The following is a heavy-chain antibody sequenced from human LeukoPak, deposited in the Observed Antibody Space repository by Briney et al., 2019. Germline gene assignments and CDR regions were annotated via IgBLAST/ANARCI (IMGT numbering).Heavy chain of an antibody. CDR3: AARPPRAVAGPFDY. CDR2: ISGGGGTT. CDR1: GFTFSSYA. D-gene: IGHD6-19*01. V-gene: IGHV3-23*01. J-gene: IGHJ4*02. Sequence: GGSLRLSCAASGFTFSSYAMSWVRQAPGKGLEWVSAISGGGGTTYYADSVKGRFTISRDNSKNTLYLQMNSLRAEDTAVYYCAARPPRAVAGPFDYWGQRTLVTVSS.